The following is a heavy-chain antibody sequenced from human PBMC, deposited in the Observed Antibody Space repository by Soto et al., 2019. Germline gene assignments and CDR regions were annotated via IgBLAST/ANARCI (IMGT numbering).Heavy chain of an antibody. CDR3: AGGHYYDSSGYYNLSY. Sequence: SETLSLTCTVSGGSISSYYWSRIRQPPGKGLEWIGYIYYSGSTNYNPSLKSRVTISVDTSKNQFSLKLSSVTAADTAVYYCAGGHYYDSSGYYNLSYWGQGTLVTVSS. D-gene: IGHD3-22*01. J-gene: IGHJ4*02. V-gene: IGHV4-59*01. CDR2: IYYSGST. CDR1: GGSISSYY.